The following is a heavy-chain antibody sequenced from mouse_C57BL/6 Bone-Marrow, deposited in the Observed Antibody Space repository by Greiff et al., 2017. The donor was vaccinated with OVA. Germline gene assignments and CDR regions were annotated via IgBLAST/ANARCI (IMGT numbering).Heavy chain of an antibody. Sequence: VQLQQSGPELVKPGASVKISCKASGYAFSSSWMTWVHQRPGTGLEWVARIYPGDGYTYYTGKFKGNSTLPADKTSSTAYVKLSSLTSEDSAVYYCARDGYYGSSYGYFDVWGTGTTVTVSS. J-gene: IGHJ1*03. CDR2: IYPGDGYT. V-gene: IGHV1-82*01. CDR1: GYAFSSSW. D-gene: IGHD1-1*01. CDR3: ARDGYYGSSYGYFDV.